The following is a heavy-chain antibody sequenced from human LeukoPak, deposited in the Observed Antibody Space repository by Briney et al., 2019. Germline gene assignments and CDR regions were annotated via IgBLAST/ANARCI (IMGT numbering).Heavy chain of an antibody. V-gene: IGHV4-39*01. CDR2: IYYSGST. CDR1: GGSISSSSYY. Sequence: SETLSLTCTVSGGSISSSSYYWGWIRQPPGKGLEWIGSIYYSGSTYYNPSLKSRVTISVDTSKNQFSLKLSSVTAADTAVYYCARPYVGAKAHYYMDVWGKGTTVTVSS. J-gene: IGHJ6*03. CDR3: ARPYVGAKAHYYMDV. D-gene: IGHD2-15*01.